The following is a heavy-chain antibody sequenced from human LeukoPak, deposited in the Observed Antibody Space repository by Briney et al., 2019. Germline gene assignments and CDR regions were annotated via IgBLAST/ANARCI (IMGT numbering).Heavy chain of an antibody. D-gene: IGHD5-18*01. Sequence: PSETLSLTCTVSGYSISSGYYWGWIRQPPGKGLEWIGTFHHSGSTYYNPSLQSRVTMSVDTSKNQFSLKLSSVTAADTAMYYCASTPQRPDQNTDMLTPSTDYWGQGTLVTVSS. J-gene: IGHJ4*02. CDR3: ASTPQRPDQNTDMLTPSTDY. V-gene: IGHV4-38-2*02. CDR1: GYSISSGYY. CDR2: FHHSGST.